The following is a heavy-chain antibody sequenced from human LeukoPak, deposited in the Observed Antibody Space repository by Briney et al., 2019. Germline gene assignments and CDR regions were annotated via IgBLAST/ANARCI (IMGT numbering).Heavy chain of an antibody. CDR1: GFTFDDSA. Sequence: GGSLRLSCAASGFTFDDSAMHWVRQAPGKGLEWVSLISGDGHSTFYADSVKGRFTISRDISKNSLYLQMNSLRPEDTAFYYCARGLLSNYWGQGTLVTVSS. D-gene: IGHD2-15*01. CDR2: ISGDGHST. J-gene: IGHJ4*02. CDR3: ARGLLSNY. V-gene: IGHV3-43*02.